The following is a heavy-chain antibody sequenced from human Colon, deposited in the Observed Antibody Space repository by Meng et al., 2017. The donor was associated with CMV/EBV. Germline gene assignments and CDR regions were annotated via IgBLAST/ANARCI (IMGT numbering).Heavy chain of an antibody. CDR1: GSRFPTSW. Sequence: ISCMASGSRFPTSWIGWVRQMPGKGLELMGIIYPDDSDTRYSPSFQGQVTISADTSINTAYLQWSSLKASDTGIYYCARFSPARHYWGQGTLVTVSS. CDR2: IYPDDSDT. CDR3: ARFSPARHY. J-gene: IGHJ4*02. V-gene: IGHV5-51*01. D-gene: IGHD6-6*01.